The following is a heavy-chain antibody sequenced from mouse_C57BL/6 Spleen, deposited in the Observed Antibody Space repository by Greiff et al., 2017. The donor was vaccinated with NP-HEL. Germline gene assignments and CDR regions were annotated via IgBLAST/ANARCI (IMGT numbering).Heavy chain of an antibody. CDR1: GYTFTSYW. CDR2: INPSNGGT. Sequence: VQLQQPGTELVKPGASVKLSCKASGYTFTSYWMHWVKQRPGQGLEWIGNINPSNGGTNYNEKFKSKATLTVDKSSSTAYMQLSSLTSEDSSVYYCARFYYGSSYAMDYWGQGTSVTVSS. CDR3: ARFYYGSSYAMDY. D-gene: IGHD1-1*01. V-gene: IGHV1-53*01. J-gene: IGHJ4*01.